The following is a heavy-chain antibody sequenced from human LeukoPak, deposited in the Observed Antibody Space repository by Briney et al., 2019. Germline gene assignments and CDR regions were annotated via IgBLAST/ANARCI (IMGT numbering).Heavy chain of an antibody. V-gene: IGHV4-34*01. CDR2: TLHSGDP. CDR1: DGSFIGYY. CDR3: ARGPIVAVPAVYYYYMDV. Sequence: PSETLSLTCAVYDGSFIGYYWTWVRQTPGKGLEWIGDTLHSGDPNYNPSLESRATISVDTSKHQFTPNLTSVTAADTALYFCARGPIVAVPAVYYYYMDVWGSGTTVTVSS. J-gene: IGHJ6*03. D-gene: IGHD2-2*01.